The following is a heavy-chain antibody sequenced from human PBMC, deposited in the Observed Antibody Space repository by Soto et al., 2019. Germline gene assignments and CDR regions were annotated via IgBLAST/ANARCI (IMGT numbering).Heavy chain of an antibody. CDR3: ARGMAPYYFEY. CDR1: GYTFTSYA. D-gene: IGHD2-8*01. V-gene: IGHV1-3*05. CDR2: INAGNGNT. Sequence: QVKLVQSGAEEKKPGASVKVSCKASGYTFTSYAMHWVRQAPGQRLEWMGWINAGNGNTKYSQKFQGRVTITRDTSASTADMELSSLRSEDTAVSYCARGMAPYYFEYWGQGTLFTVSS. J-gene: IGHJ4*02.